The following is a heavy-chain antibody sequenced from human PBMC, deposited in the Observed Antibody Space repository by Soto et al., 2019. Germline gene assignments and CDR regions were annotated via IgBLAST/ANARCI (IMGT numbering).Heavy chain of an antibody. CDR2: IVPIYRTA. Sequence: ASVKVSCKASGGTFSSYRINWVRQAPGQGLEWVGGIVPIYRTADYAQKFQGRVTITADESARTAYLEVRSLKSQDTAVYYCARDSGAKLSSSWGQGTLVTVS. CDR1: GGTFSSYR. D-gene: IGHD6-13*01. V-gene: IGHV1-69*13. J-gene: IGHJ4*02. CDR3: ARDSGAKLSSS.